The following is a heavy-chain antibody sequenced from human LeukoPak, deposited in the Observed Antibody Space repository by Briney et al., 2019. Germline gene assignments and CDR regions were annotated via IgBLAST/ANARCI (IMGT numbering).Heavy chain of an antibody. CDR2: INHSGST. CDR3: ARRGVVPAARRQFDY. D-gene: IGHD2-2*01. Sequence: SETLSLXCQVYGGSFSGYYWSWIRQPPGKGLEWIGEINHSGSTNYNPSLKSRVTISVDTSKNQFSLKLGSVTAADTAVYYCARRGVVPAARRQFDYWGQGTLVTVSS. V-gene: IGHV4-34*01. CDR1: GGSFSGYY. J-gene: IGHJ4*02.